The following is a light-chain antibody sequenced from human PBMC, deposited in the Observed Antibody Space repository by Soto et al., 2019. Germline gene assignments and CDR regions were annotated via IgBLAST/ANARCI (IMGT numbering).Light chain of an antibody. CDR2: DVN. CDR3: TSWTTSTTMI. Sequence: QSVLTQPASVSGSPGQSITISCTGTRSDIGAYNFVSWYQQHPGEVPKLILYDVNVRPSGVSNRFSGSKSGNTASLTISGLHAEYEADYYCTSWTTSTTMIFGGGTKLTVL. V-gene: IGLV2-14*03. J-gene: IGLJ2*01. CDR1: RSDIGAYNF.